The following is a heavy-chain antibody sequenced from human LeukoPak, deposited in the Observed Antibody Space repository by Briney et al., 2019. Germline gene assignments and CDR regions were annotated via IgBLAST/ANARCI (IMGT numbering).Heavy chain of an antibody. Sequence: ASVKVSCKASGYTFISYYIHWVRQAPGQGLEWMGIINPSGGSTRYAQKFQGIVTMTRDTSTGTIYMELSSLRSEDTAVYSCARDSGTVSDAFDIWGQGTMVTVSS. J-gene: IGHJ3*02. CDR3: ARDSGTVSDAFDI. CDR2: INPSGGST. V-gene: IGHV1-46*01. CDR1: GYTFISYY. D-gene: IGHD4-11*01.